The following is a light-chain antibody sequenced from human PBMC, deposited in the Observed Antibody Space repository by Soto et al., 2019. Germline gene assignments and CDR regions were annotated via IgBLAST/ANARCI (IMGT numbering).Light chain of an antibody. CDR2: GAF. V-gene: IGKV3-11*01. J-gene: IGKJ5*01. CDR1: PSVTNF. CDR3: QQRNVWPPVT. Sequence: EIVLTQSPATLSLSPGEIATLSCMASPSVTNFLAWYQQKPGQAPRLLIYGAFNRATGIPARFSGSGSGTDFTLTISSLEPEDSAVYYCQQRNVWPPVTFGQGTRLEIK.